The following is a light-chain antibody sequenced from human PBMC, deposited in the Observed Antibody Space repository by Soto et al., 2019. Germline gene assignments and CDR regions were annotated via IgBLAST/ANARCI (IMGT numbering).Light chain of an antibody. Sequence: QSALTQPASVSGSPGQSITISCTGTSSDVGGYDYVSWYQQHPGTAPRLILFEVTNRPSGVSNRFSGSKSGNTASLTISGLQAEDEADYYCTSYTCSSTQVFGTGTKVTVL. CDR2: EVT. J-gene: IGLJ1*01. CDR3: TSYTCSSTQV. CDR1: SSDVGGYDY. V-gene: IGLV2-14*01.